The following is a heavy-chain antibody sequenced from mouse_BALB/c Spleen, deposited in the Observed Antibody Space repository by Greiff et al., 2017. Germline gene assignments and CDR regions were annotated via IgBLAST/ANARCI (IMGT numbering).Heavy chain of an antibody. Sequence: VQLKESGGGLVKPRGSLKLSCAASGFAFSSYDMSWVRQTPEKRLEWVAYISSGGGSTYYPDTVKGRFTISRDNAKNTLYLQMSSLKSEDTAMYYCARHGYYGSSTWFAYWGQGTLVTVSA. V-gene: IGHV5-12-1*01. CDR3: ARHGYYGSSTWFAY. J-gene: IGHJ3*01. CDR2: ISSGGGST. CDR1: GFAFSSYD. D-gene: IGHD1-1*01.